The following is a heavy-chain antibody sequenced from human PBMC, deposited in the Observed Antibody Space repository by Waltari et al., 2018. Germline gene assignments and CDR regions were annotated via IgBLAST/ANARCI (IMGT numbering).Heavy chain of an antibody. CDR1: GYNFTNYD. CDR2: RNPDSGNT. V-gene: IGHV1-8*01. CDR3: ARGRSESYYYYYMDV. J-gene: IGHJ6*03. Sequence: QVQLVQSGAEVKKPGASVKVSCKASGYNFTNYDISWVRQAAGQGLEWMGWRNPDSGNTGYAQRIQGRVTMTRNTSISTAYMELSSLRSEDTAVYYCARGRSESYYYYYMDVWGKGTTVTVSS. D-gene: IGHD3-3*01.